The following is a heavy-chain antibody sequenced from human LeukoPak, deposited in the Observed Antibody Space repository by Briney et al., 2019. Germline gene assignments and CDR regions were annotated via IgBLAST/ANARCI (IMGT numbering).Heavy chain of an antibody. Sequence: PSETLSLTCTVSGGSISSYYWSWIRQPPGKGLEWIGYIYYSGSTNYNTSLKSRVTISVDTSKNQFSLKLSSVTAADTAVYYCARGCSSTSCYMGNWFDPWGQGTLVAVSS. D-gene: IGHD2-2*02. CDR2: IYYSGST. V-gene: IGHV4-59*01. CDR1: GGSISSYY. J-gene: IGHJ5*02. CDR3: ARGCSSTSCYMGNWFDP.